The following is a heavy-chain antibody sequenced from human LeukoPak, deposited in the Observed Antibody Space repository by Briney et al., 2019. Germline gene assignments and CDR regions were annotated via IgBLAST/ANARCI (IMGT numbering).Heavy chain of an antibody. V-gene: IGHV1-8*01. J-gene: IGHJ4*02. CDR1: GYTFTSYD. CDR2: MNPNSGNT. D-gene: IGHD6-13*01. Sequence: ASVKVSCKASGYTFTSYDINWVRQATGQGLEWMGWMNPNSGNTGYAQKFQGRVTMTRNTSISTAYMELSSLRSEDTAVYYCARRRIAAAAVFDYWGQGTLVTVSS. CDR3: ARRRIAAAAVFDY.